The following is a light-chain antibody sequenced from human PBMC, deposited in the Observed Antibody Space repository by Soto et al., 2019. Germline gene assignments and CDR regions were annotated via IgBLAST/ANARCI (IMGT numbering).Light chain of an antibody. Sequence: QSVLTQPPSASGTPGQRVTISCSGSSSNIGSKTVNWYQQLPGTAPKLLIYSNNQRPSGVPDRISGSKSGTSAALAISGLQSEDEADYYCAAWDYILNGVVFGGGTKVTVL. V-gene: IGLV1-44*01. CDR2: SNN. CDR1: SSNIGSKT. J-gene: IGLJ2*01. CDR3: AAWDYILNGVV.